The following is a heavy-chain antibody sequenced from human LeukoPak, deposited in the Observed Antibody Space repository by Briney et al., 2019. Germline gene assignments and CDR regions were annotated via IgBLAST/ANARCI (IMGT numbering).Heavy chain of an antibody. CDR1: GFTVSSNY. Sequence: GGSLRLSCAASGFTVSSNYMSWVRQAPGKGLEWVSLLDSGGNTYYADSVKGRFTISRDNSKNTLYLQMNSLRAEDTAVYYCARDTGSRAFDIWGQGTMVTVSS. J-gene: IGHJ3*02. V-gene: IGHV3-66*01. CDR3: ARDTGSRAFDI. D-gene: IGHD3-10*01. CDR2: LDSGGNT.